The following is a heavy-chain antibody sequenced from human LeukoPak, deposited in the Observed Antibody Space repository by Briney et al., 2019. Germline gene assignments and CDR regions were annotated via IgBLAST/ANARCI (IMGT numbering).Heavy chain of an antibody. J-gene: IGHJ3*02. CDR3: ARGGVPYAFDI. CDR2: INGDESST. V-gene: IGHV3-74*01. CDR1: GFTFSNYW. D-gene: IGHD2-2*01. Sequence: GSLRLSCVVSGFTFSNYWMHWVRQAPGKGLVWVSHINGDESSTNYADSVKGRFSISRDNAKNTLYLQMNSLRGDDTAVYYCARGGVPYAFDIWGQGTMVTVSS.